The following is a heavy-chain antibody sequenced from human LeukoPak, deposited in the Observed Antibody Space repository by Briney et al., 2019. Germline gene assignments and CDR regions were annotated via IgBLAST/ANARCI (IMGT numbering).Heavy chain of an antibody. CDR1: GFTFSNYA. CDR2: VSGRGDRT. V-gene: IGHV3-23*01. CDR3: ARPHDY. Sequence: PGGSLRLSCEASGFTFSNYAMSWVRQAPGKGLEWISAVSGRGDRTYYAGSVKGRFTISRDNSKNTLYLQMNSLRAEDTAVYYCARPHDYWGQGTLVTVSS. J-gene: IGHJ4*02.